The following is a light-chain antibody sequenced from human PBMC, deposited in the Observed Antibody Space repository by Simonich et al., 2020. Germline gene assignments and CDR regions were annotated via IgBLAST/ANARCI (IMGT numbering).Light chain of an antibody. CDR3: ESYDGSDRV. V-gene: IGLV6-57*01. Sequence: NFMLTQPPSVSESPGKTVTISCTRSSGSIASNYVQWYQQRPGRSPTTVVYEVNPRPSGDPDRFSGSNDSSSNAAALTISGLKTEDEGDDYSESYDGSDRVFGGVTKLTVL. CDR1: SGSIASNY. CDR2: EVN. J-gene: IGLJ2*01.